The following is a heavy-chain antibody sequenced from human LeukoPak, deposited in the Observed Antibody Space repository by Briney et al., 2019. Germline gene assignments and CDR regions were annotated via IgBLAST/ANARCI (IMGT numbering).Heavy chain of an antibody. D-gene: IGHD2-2*01. J-gene: IGHJ5*02. CDR2: INPKTGGA. CDR3: ARGGGTSWFDP. CDR1: GYTFSDYY. Sequence: GASVKVSCKAHGYTFSDYYLHRVRQAPGQGLEWMGCINPKTGGANFAEKFQGRVTMTRDTSIRTVYMELSRVTYDDTALYYCARGGGTSWFDPWGQGTLVTVSS. V-gene: IGHV1-2*02.